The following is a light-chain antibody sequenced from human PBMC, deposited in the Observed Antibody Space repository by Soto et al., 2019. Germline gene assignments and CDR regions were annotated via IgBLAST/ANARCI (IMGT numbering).Light chain of an antibody. J-gene: IGLJ7*01. Sequence: QTVVTQEPSFSVSPGGTVTLTCGLGSGSVSTNYYPSWHQQTPGQAPRTLIYSTNIRSSGVPDRFSGSILGNKAALTIAGAQADDESDYYCVLYMTSGISVFGGGTQLTVL. V-gene: IGLV8-61*01. CDR3: VLYMTSGISV. CDR1: SGSVSTNYY. CDR2: STN.